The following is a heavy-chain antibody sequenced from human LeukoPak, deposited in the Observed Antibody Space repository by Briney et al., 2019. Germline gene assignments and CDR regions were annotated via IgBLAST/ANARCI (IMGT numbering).Heavy chain of an antibody. CDR2: ISDTGGST. J-gene: IGHJ3*02. V-gene: IGHV3-23*01. CDR3: AKQHDFLRIFDI. Sequence: PGGSLRLSCAASGFTFGRYAMTWVRQAPGKGLEWVSDISDTGGSTYYADSVRGRFTISRDNSKNTLYLQMNSLGAEDTAVYFCAKQHDFLRIFDIWGQGTMVTVSS. CDR1: GFTFGRYA. D-gene: IGHD2-21*02.